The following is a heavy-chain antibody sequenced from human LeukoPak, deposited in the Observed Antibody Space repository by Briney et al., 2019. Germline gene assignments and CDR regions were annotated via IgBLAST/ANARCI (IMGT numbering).Heavy chain of an antibody. Sequence: EASVKVSCKASGGTFSSYAISWVRQAPGQGLEWMGGIIPIFGTANYAQKFQGRVTITADESTSTAYMELSSLRSEDTAVYYCAILWHNWNYVYAFDIWGQGTMVTVSS. V-gene: IGHV1-69*13. J-gene: IGHJ3*02. D-gene: IGHD1-7*01. CDR2: IIPIFGTA. CDR1: GGTFSSYA. CDR3: AILWHNWNYVYAFDI.